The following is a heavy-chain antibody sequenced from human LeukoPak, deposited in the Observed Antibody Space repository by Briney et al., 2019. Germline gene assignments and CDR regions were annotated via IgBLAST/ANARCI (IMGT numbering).Heavy chain of an antibody. V-gene: IGHV3-21*01. CDR1: GFTFSCCS. CDR3: ARGGRSSSSWNGY. J-gene: IGHJ4*02. D-gene: IGHD6-13*01. CDR2: ISDSRVYV. Sequence: PGWSLRLSCAASGFTFSCCSMSWVRQAPGKGLDWVSCISDSRVYVYYADSVKGRFTISRDNAKNSLYLQMISRRAEDTAMYYCARGGRSSSSWNGYWGQGTLVTDSS.